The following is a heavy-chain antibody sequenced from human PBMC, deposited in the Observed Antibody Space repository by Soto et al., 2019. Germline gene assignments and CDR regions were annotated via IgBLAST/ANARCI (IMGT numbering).Heavy chain of an antibody. CDR2: IIPILGIA. Sequence: QVQLVQSGAEVKQPGSSVKVSCKASGCTFSSYTISWVRQAPGQGLEWMGRIIPILGIANYAQKFQGRVTITANKSTSTAYMELSSLRSADTAVSYCASSVPPGRSYWGQGTLVTVSS. CDR3: ASSVPPGRSY. CDR1: GCTFSSYT. V-gene: IGHV1-69*02. D-gene: IGHD2-2*01. J-gene: IGHJ4*02.